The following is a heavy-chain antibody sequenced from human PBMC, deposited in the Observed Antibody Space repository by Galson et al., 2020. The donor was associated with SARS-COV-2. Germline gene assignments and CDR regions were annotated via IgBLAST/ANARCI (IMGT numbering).Heavy chain of an antibody. CDR3: ARDFHGSGSYYTPLVNWYFDL. D-gene: IGHD3-10*01. J-gene: IGHJ2*01. CDR2: IYYSGST. V-gene: IGHV4-31*03. Sequence: HSQTLSLTCTVSGGSISSGGYYWSWIRQHPGKGLEWIGYIYYSGSTYYNPSLKSRVTISVDTSKNQFSLKLSSVTAADTAVYYCARDFHGSGSYYTPLVNWYFDLWGRGTLVTVSS. CDR1: GGSISSGGYY.